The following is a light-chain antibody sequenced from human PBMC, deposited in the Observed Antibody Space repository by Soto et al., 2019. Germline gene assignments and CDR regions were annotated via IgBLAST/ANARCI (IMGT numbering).Light chain of an antibody. CDR1: QSVSSY. CDR2: DSS. V-gene: IGKV3-11*01. Sequence: EIVLTQSPATLSLSPGERATLSCRASQSVSSYVAWYQQKPGQAPRLLIYDSSNRATGIPARFSGSGSGTDFTLTISSLEPEDVAVYYCQQRSNLWTFGQGTKVDI. J-gene: IGKJ1*01. CDR3: QQRSNLWT.